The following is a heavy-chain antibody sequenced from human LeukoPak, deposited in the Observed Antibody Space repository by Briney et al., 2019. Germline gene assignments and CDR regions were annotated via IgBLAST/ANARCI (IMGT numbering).Heavy chain of an antibody. CDR2: IYSGGST. CDR1: GFTVSSNY. V-gene: IGHV3-66*01. J-gene: IGHJ6*02. D-gene: IGHD6-19*01. Sequence: PGGSLRLSCAASGFTVSSNYMSWVRQAPGKGLEWVSVIYSGGSTYYADSVKGRFTISRDNSKNTLYLQMNSLRAEDTAVYYCARDHRIAVAGTQVRYYGMDVWGQGTTVTVSS. CDR3: ARDHRIAVAGTQVRYYGMDV.